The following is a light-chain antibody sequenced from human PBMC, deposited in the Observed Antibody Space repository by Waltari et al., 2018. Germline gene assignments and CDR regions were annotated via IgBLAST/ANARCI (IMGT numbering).Light chain of an antibody. Sequence: SYELAQPPSVSVSPGQTASITCSGDTLRKSYVCWYQQKPGQSPVLVMFQDIKRPSGIPERIFGSKSGNTATLTISGTQATDEADYYCQSWDGSTASVVFGGGTKLTVL. CDR2: QDI. J-gene: IGLJ2*01. V-gene: IGLV3-1*01. CDR3: QSWDGSTASVV. CDR1: TLRKSY.